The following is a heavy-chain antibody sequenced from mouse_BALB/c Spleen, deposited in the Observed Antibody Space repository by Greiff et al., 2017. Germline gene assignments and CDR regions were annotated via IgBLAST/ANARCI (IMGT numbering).Heavy chain of an antibody. Sequence: EVMLVESGGGLVKPGGSLKLSCAASGFTFSSYAMSWVRQTPEKRLEWVASISSGGSTYYPDSVKGRFTISRDNARNILYLQMSSLRSEDTAMYYCARGYDYDGAMDYWGQGTSVTVSS. CDR1: GFTFSSYA. J-gene: IGHJ4*01. V-gene: IGHV5-6-5*01. CDR2: ISSGGST. CDR3: ARGYDYDGAMDY. D-gene: IGHD2-4*01.